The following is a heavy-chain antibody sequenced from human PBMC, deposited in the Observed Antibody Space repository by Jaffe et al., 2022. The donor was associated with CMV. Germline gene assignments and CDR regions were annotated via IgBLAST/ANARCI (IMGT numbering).Heavy chain of an antibody. D-gene: IGHD3-22*01. CDR2: IFSNDEK. Sequence: QVTLKESGPVLVKPTETLTLTCTVSGFSLSNARMGVSWIRQPPGKALEWLAHIFSNDEKSYSTSLKSRLTISKDTSKSQVVLTMTNMDPVDTATYYCARGYYYDSSGYRYYYYYYMDVWGKGTTVTVSS. V-gene: IGHV2-26*01. J-gene: IGHJ6*03. CDR1: GFSLSNARMG. CDR3: ARGYYYDSSGYRYYYYYYMDV.